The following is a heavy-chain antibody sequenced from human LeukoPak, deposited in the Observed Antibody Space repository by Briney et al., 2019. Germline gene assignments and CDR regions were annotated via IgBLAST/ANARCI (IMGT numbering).Heavy chain of an antibody. CDR3: AGANYDSSGYPRDFDY. CDR2: IYYSGST. J-gene: IGHJ4*02. CDR1: GGSISSGGYY. Sequence: SETLSLTCTVSGGSISSGGYYWSWIRQHPGKGLEWIGYIYYSGSTYYNPYLKSRVTISVDTSKNQFSLKLSSVTAADTAVYYCAGANYDSSGYPRDFDYWGQGTLVTVSS. V-gene: IGHV4-31*03. D-gene: IGHD3-22*01.